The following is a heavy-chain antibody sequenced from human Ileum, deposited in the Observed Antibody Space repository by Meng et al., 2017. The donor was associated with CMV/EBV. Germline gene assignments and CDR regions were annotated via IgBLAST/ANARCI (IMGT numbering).Heavy chain of an antibody. CDR1: GFTFKNYA. D-gene: IGHD1-26*01. V-gene: IGHV3-23*04. Sequence: EVLLVEPGGGLVQPGGSLILSCAASGFTFKNYAMTWVRQAPEKGLEWVSVISDSGGDTFYADSVKGRFTISRDNSKNTLYLQMNSLRPEDTAVYYCAKGIQSFWEVGMDWGQGTLVTVSS. CDR3: AKGIQSFWEVGMD. J-gene: IGHJ4*02. CDR2: ISDSGGDT.